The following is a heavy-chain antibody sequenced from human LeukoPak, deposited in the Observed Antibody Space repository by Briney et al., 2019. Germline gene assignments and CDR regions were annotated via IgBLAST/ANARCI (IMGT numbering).Heavy chain of an antibody. Sequence: SETLSLTCTVSGGSISSHYWSWIRQPPGKGLEWIGNIYYSGSTNYNPSLMSRVTISIDTSKNQFSLKLSSVTAADTAVYYCARQRFLEWLLSNFDYWGQGTLVTVSS. CDR3: ARQRFLEWLLSNFDY. CDR2: IYYSGST. J-gene: IGHJ4*02. V-gene: IGHV4-59*08. D-gene: IGHD3-3*01. CDR1: GGSISSHY.